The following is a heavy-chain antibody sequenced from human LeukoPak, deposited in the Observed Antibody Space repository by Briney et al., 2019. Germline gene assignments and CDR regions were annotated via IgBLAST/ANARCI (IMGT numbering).Heavy chain of an antibody. Sequence: GGSLRLSCAASGFTFSGYTMHGVRQAPGKGLEWVAVISHDGSNEYYADSVKGRFTISRDNSKNTLYLLMNSLRAEDTAVYYCASLGGHAYDRDYFGQGTLVTVS. CDR2: ISHDGSNE. J-gene: IGHJ4*02. D-gene: IGHD5-12*01. CDR3: ASLGGHAYDRDY. CDR1: GFTFSGYT. V-gene: IGHV3-30*04.